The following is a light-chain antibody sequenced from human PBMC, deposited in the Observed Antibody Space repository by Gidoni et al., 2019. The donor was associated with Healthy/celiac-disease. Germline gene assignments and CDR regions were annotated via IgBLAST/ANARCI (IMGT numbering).Light chain of an antibody. Sequence: SYVLTQPPSVSVAPGQTASITCGGNNIGSKSVHWYQQKPGKAPVLVVYDDSDRHSGIPERFSGSTSGNTATLTISRVEAGDEADYYCQVWDSSSDHVVFGGGTKLTVL. V-gene: IGLV3-21*02. CDR1: NIGSKS. CDR2: DDS. CDR3: QVWDSSSDHVV. J-gene: IGLJ2*01.